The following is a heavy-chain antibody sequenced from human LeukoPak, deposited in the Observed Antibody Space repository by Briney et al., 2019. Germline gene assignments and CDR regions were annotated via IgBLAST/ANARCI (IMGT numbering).Heavy chain of an antibody. Sequence: ASVKVSCKASGYTFKSYAVTWVRQAPGQGLEWMGWIDPYSGNTNYAQKFQGRVTMTTETFTSTADMEVTSLRSDDTAVYYCARGVGNEGLTIWGQGTLVTVSS. CDR1: GYTFKSYA. D-gene: IGHD1-26*01. CDR3: ARGVGNEGLTI. V-gene: IGHV1-18*01. CDR2: IDPYSGNT. J-gene: IGHJ3*02.